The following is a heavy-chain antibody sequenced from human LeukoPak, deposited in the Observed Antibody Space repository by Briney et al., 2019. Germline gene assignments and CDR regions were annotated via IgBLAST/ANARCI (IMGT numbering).Heavy chain of an antibody. Sequence: SETLSLTCTVSGGSFIGYYWSWIRQPPGKGLEWIGYIHYSGNTNYSPSLKSRVTISLDTSKNQCSLKVSSVTAADAAVYYFARHRNYQLLSGYYYYMDVWGKGTTVTVSS. V-gene: IGHV4-59*08. CDR3: ARHRNYQLLSGYYYYMDV. CDR2: IHYSGNT. CDR1: GGSFIGYY. J-gene: IGHJ6*03. D-gene: IGHD2-2*01.